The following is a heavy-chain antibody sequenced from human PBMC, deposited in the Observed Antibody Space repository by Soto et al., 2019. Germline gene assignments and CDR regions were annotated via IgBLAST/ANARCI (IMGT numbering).Heavy chain of an antibody. V-gene: IGHV1-24*01. J-gene: IGHJ4*02. CDR2: FDPEDGET. D-gene: IGHD6-13*01. CDR1: GYTLTELS. CDR3: ATMGGSSSWTSPYYFDY. Sequence: QVQLVQSGAEVKKPGASVKVSCKVSGYTLTELSMHWVRQAPGKGLEWMGGFDPEDGETIYAQKFQGRVTMTEDTSTDTAYMELSSLRSEDTAMYYCATMGGSSSWTSPYYFDYWGQGTLVTVSS.